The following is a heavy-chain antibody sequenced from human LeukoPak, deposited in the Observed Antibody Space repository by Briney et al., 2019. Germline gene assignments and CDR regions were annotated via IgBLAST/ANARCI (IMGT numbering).Heavy chain of an antibody. CDR1: GGSFSGCY. V-gene: IGHV4-34*01. CDR3: ASRYPDIAAAGTRYFQH. CDR2: INHSGST. Sequence: SETLSLTCAVYGGSFSGCYWSWIRQPPGKGLEWIGEINHSGSTNYNPSLKSRVTISVDTSKNQFSLKLSSVTAADTAVYYCASRYPDIAAAGTRYFQHWGQGTLVTVSS. J-gene: IGHJ1*01. D-gene: IGHD6-13*01.